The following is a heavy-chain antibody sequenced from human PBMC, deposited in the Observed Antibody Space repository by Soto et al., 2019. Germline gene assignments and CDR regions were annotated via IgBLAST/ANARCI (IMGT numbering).Heavy chain of an antibody. J-gene: IGHJ5*02. CDR1: GYTFTGYY. D-gene: IGHD6-13*01. Sequence: GASVKVSCKASGYTFTGYYMHWVRQAPGQGLEWMGWINPNSGGTNYAQKFQGRVTMTRDTSISTAYMELSRLRSDDTAVYYCARDQGAGSSWYGPQRGDWFDPWGQGTLVTVSS. V-gene: IGHV1-2*02. CDR2: INPNSGGT. CDR3: ARDQGAGSSWYGPQRGDWFDP.